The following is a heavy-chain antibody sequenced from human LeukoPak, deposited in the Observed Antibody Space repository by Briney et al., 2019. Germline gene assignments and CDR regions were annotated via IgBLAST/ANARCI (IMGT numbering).Heavy chain of an antibody. CDR2: ISGGGGNT. D-gene: IGHD3-22*01. CDR3: AKESRYYYDTSGSPDS. J-gene: IGHJ4*02. V-gene: IGHV3-23*01. CDR1: GFTFSSYA. Sequence: GGSLRLSCAASGFTFSSYAMTWVRQAPGKGLEWVSAISGGGGNTYYADSVKGRFTISRDNPRNTLYLQMNSLRAEDTAVYYCAKESRYYYDTSGSPDSWGQGILATVSS.